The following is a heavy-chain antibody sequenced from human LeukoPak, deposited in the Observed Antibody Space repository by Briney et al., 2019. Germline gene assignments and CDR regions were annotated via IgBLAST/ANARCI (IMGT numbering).Heavy chain of an antibody. CDR1: GGFISSGGYY. CDR3: ARGPGIVGATDFDY. CDR2: IYYSGST. Sequence: PSETLSLTCTVSGGFISSGGYYWSWIRQHPGKGLEWIGYIYYSGSTYYNPSLKSRVTISVDTSKNQFSLKLSSVTAADTAVYYCARGPGIVGATDFDYWGQGTLVTVSS. V-gene: IGHV4-31*03. D-gene: IGHD1-26*01. J-gene: IGHJ4*02.